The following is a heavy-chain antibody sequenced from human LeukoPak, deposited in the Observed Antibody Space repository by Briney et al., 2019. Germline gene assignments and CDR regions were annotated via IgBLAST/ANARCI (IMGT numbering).Heavy chain of an antibody. CDR2: IIPIFSTA. CDR3: ARARDRWSRYAFDI. CDR1: GGTFTTYA. J-gene: IGHJ3*02. V-gene: IGHV1-69*13. Sequence: PSVKLSSKPSGGTFTTYAISWVRQAPGPGLEWMGGIIPIFSTANYTQKFQGRVTITADESTSTAYMELSSLRSEDTAVYYCARARDRWSRYAFDIWGQGTMVTVSS. D-gene: IGHD4-23*01.